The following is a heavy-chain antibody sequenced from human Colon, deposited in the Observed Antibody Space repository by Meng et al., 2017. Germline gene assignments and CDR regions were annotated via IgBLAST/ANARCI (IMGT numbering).Heavy chain of an antibody. Sequence: GESLKISCTPSGFIIAINWMRWVRHVPGKGLECLANIKPDGSETYYVDSVRGRFTISRDNAKNSLYLQMNSLRAEDTAVYYCATLVRGTGTDYWGQGTLVTVSS. CDR1: GFIIAINW. CDR3: ATLVRGTGTDY. CDR2: IKPDGSET. V-gene: IGHV3-7*01. D-gene: IGHD1-26*01. J-gene: IGHJ4*02.